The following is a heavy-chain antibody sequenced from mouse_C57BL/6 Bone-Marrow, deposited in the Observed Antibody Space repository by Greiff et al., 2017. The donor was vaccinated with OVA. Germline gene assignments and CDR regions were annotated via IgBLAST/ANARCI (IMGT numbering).Heavy chain of an antibody. CDR2: ILPGSGRT. Sequence: VKLQESGAELMKPGASVKLSCKATGYTFTGYGVEWVKQRPGHGLEWIGEILPGSGRTNYKEKFKGKATFTADTSSNTAYMQLSSLTTEDSAIYYCARETVVAPFDYRGQGTTLTVSS. CDR3: ARETVVAPFDY. J-gene: IGHJ2*01. D-gene: IGHD1-1*01. CDR1: GYTFTGYG. V-gene: IGHV1-9*01.